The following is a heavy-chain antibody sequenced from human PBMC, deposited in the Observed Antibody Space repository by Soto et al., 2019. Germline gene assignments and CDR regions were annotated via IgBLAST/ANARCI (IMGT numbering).Heavy chain of an antibody. J-gene: IGHJ4*02. CDR3: ARDSGYYYGPDY. CDR1: GFTVSSNY. Sequence: PGGSLRLSCAASGFTVSSNYMNWVRQAPGKGLEWVSVIYSDGNTYYADSVKGRFTISRDISKNTLDLQMNGLRAEDTAVYYCARDSGYYYGPDYWGQGTLVTVSS. D-gene: IGHD3-22*01. V-gene: IGHV3-53*01. CDR2: IYSDGNT.